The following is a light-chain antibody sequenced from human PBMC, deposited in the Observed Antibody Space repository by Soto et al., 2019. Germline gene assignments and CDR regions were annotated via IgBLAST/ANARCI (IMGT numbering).Light chain of an antibody. V-gene: IGKV3-20*01. CDR1: QSVRSDF. CDR3: LFVVRSSNI. Sequence: DSLSTLSPGPLPLSRRDPATLSCRASQSVRSDFFAWYQHKPRPPPRLHISGASLRATCIPDRFSGSGSGPDFTLSISSLQPEDLSVYYWLFVVRSSNIFGQETKVDI. J-gene: IGKJ2*01. CDR2: GAS.